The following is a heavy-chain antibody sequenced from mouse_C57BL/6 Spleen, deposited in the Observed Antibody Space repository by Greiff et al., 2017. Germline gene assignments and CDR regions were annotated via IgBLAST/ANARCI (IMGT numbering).Heavy chain of an antibody. J-gene: IGHJ3*01. CDR1: GFNIKDYY. D-gene: IGHD2-4*01. V-gene: IGHV14-1*01. CDR3: TGYYDYDGGAWFGY. Sequence: VQLQQSGAELVRPGASVKLSCTASGFNIKDYYMHWVKQRPEQGLEWIGRIDPEDGDTEYAPKFQGKATMTADTSSNTAYLQRSSLTSEDTAVYYCTGYYDYDGGAWFGYWCQGTLVTDSA. CDR2: IDPEDGDT.